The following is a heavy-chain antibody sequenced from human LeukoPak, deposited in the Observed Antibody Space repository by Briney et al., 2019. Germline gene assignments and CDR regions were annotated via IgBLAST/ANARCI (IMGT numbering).Heavy chain of an antibody. CDR3: ARGLFGGFAAAPFDH. CDR2: IIPMLGKT. J-gene: IGHJ4*02. Sequence: GASVKVSCKASGDTFDNYAVSWVREALGLGLEWMGRIIPMLGKTNSAQKFQDRVTITADTSTGTAYMELTNLRSDDTAVYFCARGLFGGFAAAPFDHWGQGTLVTVS. V-gene: IGHV1-69*04. CDR1: GDTFDNYA. D-gene: IGHD2-2*01.